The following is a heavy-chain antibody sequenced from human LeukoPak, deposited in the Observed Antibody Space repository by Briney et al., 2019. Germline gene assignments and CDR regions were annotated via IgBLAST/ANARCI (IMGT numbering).Heavy chain of an antibody. J-gene: IGHJ5*02. CDR2: INPNSGGT. D-gene: IGHD3-3*01. Sequence: ASVKVSCKASGYTFTDYYMHWVRQAPGQGLEWMGWINPNSGGTNYAQKFQGRVTMTRDTSISTAYMELSRLRSDDTAVYYCARTRRITIFGVVPNWFDPWGRGTLVTVSS. CDR1: GYTFTDYY. V-gene: IGHV1-2*02. CDR3: ARTRRITIFGVVPNWFDP.